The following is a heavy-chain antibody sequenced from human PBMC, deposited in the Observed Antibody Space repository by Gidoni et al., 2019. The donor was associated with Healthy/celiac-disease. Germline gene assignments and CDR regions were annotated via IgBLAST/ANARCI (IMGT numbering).Heavy chain of an antibody. D-gene: IGHD1-26*01. CDR1: GGSISSGGYS. CDR3: ARGSRSPATGRGDPTGSTMYYFDY. CDR2: IYHSGST. V-gene: IGHV4-30-2*01. J-gene: IGHJ4*02. Sequence: QLQLQESGSGLVKPSQTLSLTCAVSGGSISSGGYSWSWIRQPPGKGLEWIGYIYHSGSTYYNPSLKSRVTISVDRSKNQFSLKLSSVTAADTAVYYCARGSRSPATGRGDPTGSTMYYFDYWGQGTLVTVSS.